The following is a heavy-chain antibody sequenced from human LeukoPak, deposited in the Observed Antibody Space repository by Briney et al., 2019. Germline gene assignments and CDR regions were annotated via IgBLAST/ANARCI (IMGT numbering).Heavy chain of an antibody. CDR1: GFTFSRFW. D-gene: IGHD3-22*01. CDR3: ARDPFYYDTNTYHSHFDY. V-gene: IGHV3-7*01. J-gene: IGHJ4*02. CDR2: IEQDGSEK. Sequence: GGSLRLSCTASGFTFSRFWMNWVRQVPGKGLEWVANIEQDGSEKWYVDSVKGRFSISRDNAKNSLYLQMNSLRAEDTAVYYCARDPFYYDTNTYHSHFDYWGQGTLVTVSS.